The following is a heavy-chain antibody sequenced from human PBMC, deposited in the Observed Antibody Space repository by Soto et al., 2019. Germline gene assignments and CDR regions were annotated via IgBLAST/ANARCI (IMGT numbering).Heavy chain of an antibody. CDR1: GGSISTNY. Sequence: QVQLQESGPGLVKPSETLSLTCSVSGGSISTNYWSWIRQPPGKGLEWIGYISYGGTTNYNPSLKSRVTIAVDPSKTQFSLELSSVTAADMAVYYCARDRWFDSWGQGTLVPVSS. CDR3: ARDRWFDS. J-gene: IGHJ5*01. V-gene: IGHV4-59*01. CDR2: ISYGGTT.